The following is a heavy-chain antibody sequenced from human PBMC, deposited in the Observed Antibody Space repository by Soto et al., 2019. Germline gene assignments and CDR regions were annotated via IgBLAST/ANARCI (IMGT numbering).Heavy chain of an antibody. Sequence: SETLSLTCAVYGGSFSGYYWSWIRQPPGKGLEWIGEINHSGSTNYNPSLKSRVTISVDTSKNQFSLKLSSVTAADTAVYYCANTAAGIPTATYYFDYWGQGTLVTVSS. D-gene: IGHD6-13*01. V-gene: IGHV4-34*01. CDR3: ANTAAGIPTATYYFDY. J-gene: IGHJ4*02. CDR1: GGSFSGYY. CDR2: INHSGST.